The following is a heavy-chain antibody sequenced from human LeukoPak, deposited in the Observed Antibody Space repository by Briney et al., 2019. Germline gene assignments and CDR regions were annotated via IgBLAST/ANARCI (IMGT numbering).Heavy chain of an antibody. J-gene: IGHJ4*02. V-gene: IGHV1-2*02. D-gene: IGHD3-10*01. CDR2: INPNSGGT. CDR3: ARTITMVRGVIIRFDY. CDR1: GYTFTGYY. Sequence: ASVKVSCKASGYTFTGYYMHWVRQAPGQGLEWMGWINPNSGGTNYAQKFQGRVTMTRQMSISTAYMELSRLKSDDTAVYYCARTITMVRGVIIRFDYWGQGTLVTVSS.